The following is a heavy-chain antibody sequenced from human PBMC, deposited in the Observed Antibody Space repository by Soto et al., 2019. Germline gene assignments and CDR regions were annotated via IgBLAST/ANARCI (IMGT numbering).Heavy chain of an antibody. J-gene: IGHJ3*02. CDR2: IYYSGST. V-gene: IGHV4-59*01. Sequence: SETLSLTCTVSGGSISSYYWSWIRQPPGKGLEWIGYIYYSGSTNYNPSLKSRVTISVDTSKNQFSLKLSSVTAADTAVYYCARLTYYDFWSGRSPDASDIWGQGTMVTVSS. CDR3: ARLTYYDFWSGRSPDASDI. D-gene: IGHD3-3*01. CDR1: GGSISSYY.